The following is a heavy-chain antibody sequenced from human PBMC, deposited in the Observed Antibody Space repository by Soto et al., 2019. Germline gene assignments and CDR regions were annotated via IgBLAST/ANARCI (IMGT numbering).Heavy chain of an antibody. D-gene: IGHD2-8*01. Sequence: QVQLQESGPGLVKTSETLSLTCTVSGGSVSSGPYHWNWVRQPPGKGLEWIGPISYSGTANYNPSLRGRVIMATDTSMNQFSLSLTSVAAADTAVYYCMRSHGAYWGQGALVTVSP. V-gene: IGHV4-61*01. J-gene: IGHJ4*02. CDR3: MRSHGAY. CDR2: ISYSGTA. CDR1: GGSVSSGPYH.